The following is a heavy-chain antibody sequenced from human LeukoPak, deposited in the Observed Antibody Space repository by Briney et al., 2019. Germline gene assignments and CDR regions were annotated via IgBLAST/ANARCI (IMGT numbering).Heavy chain of an antibody. CDR3: ASITMIVVAHGPFDY. D-gene: IGHD3-22*01. Sequence: GGSLRLACAASGFTFSSYAMSWVRQAPGKGLEWVSAISGSGGSTYYADSVKGRFTISRDNSKNTLYLQMNSLRAEDTAVYYCASITMIVVAHGPFDYWGQGTLVTVSS. V-gene: IGHV3-23*01. CDR1: GFTFSSYA. J-gene: IGHJ4*02. CDR2: ISGSGGST.